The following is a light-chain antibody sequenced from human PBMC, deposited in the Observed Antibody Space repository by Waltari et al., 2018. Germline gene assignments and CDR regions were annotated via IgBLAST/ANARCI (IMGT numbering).Light chain of an antibody. CDR1: QSVSSY. CDR2: DAS. Sequence: EIVLPQSPATLSFSPGERATLSCRASQSVSSYLAWYQQKPGQTPRLLIYDASNRATGVPARFSGSGSGTDFTLTISSLEPEDFAVYFCQQRTNWPRNTFGQGTKLEIK. V-gene: IGKV3-11*01. J-gene: IGKJ2*01. CDR3: QQRTNWPRNT.